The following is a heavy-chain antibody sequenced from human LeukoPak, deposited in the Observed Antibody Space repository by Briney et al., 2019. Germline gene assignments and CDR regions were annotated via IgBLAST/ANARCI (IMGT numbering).Heavy chain of an antibody. V-gene: IGHV3-30-3*01. CDR3: ARDREIVVVYYFDY. CDR1: GFTFSSYA. Sequence: PGGSLRLFCAASGFTFSSYAMHWVRQAPGKGLEWVAVISYDGSNKYYADSVKGRFTISRDNSKNTLYLQMNSLRAEDTAVYYCARDREIVVVYYFDYWGQGTLVTVSS. J-gene: IGHJ4*02. CDR2: ISYDGSNK. D-gene: IGHD3-22*01.